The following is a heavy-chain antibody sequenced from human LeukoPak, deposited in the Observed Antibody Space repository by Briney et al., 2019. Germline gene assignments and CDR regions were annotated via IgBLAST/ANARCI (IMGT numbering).Heavy chain of an antibody. CDR1: GFTFSIYA. CDR2: ISGSGGST. CDR3: AKASNYGSGSYYPRGVDY. D-gene: IGHD3-10*01. V-gene: IGHV3-23*01. Sequence: GGSLRLSCAASGFTFSIYAMSWVRQAPGKGLEWVSAISGSGGSTYYADSVKGRFTISRDNSKNTLYLQMNSLRAEDTAVYYCAKASNYGSGSYYPRGVDYWGQGTLVTVSS. J-gene: IGHJ4*02.